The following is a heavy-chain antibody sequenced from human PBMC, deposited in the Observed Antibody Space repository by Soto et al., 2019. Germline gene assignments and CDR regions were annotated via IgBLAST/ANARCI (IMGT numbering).Heavy chain of an antibody. D-gene: IGHD6-19*01. V-gene: IGHV4-59*01. J-gene: IGHJ4*02. CDR1: GGALSSYY. CDR2: VDYSGIT. CDR3: AKAYYASGCPTCPTFDS. Sequence: TLSLTCTISGGALSSYYWSWIRQPPGEGLEWIGNVDYSGITFYKASLKSRVTISVDTSKKQFSLRLTSVTAADSAVYYCAKAYYASGCPTCPTFDSWGQGILVTVSS.